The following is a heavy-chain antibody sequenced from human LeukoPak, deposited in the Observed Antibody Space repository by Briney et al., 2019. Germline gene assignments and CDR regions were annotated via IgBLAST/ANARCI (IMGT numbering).Heavy chain of an antibody. Sequence: PGGSLRHSCAASGFTFSSYGMHWVRQAPGKGPEWVAVIWYDGSNKYYADSVKCRFTISRDNSKNTLYLQMNSLRAEDTAVYYCARDLKYSSGWYGTSNYYAMDVWGQGTTVTVSS. CDR3: ARDLKYSSGWYGTSNYYAMDV. CDR2: IWYDGSNK. V-gene: IGHV3-33*01. D-gene: IGHD6-19*01. J-gene: IGHJ6*02. CDR1: GFTFSSYG.